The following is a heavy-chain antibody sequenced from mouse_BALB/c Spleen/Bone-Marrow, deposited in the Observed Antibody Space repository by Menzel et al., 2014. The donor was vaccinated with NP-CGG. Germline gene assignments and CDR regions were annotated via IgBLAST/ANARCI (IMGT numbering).Heavy chain of an antibody. J-gene: IGHJ4*01. CDR3: ARWEYYAMDH. CDR1: GFNIKDTY. CDR2: IDPANGNT. Sequence: VQLQQSGAELVKPGASVKLSCTASGFNIKDTYMHWVKQRPEQGLEWIGRIDPANGNTKYDPKFQGKATITADTSSNTAYLQLSSLTSEDTAVYYCARWEYYAMDHWGQGTPVPVTS. D-gene: IGHD4-1*01. V-gene: IGHV14-3*02.